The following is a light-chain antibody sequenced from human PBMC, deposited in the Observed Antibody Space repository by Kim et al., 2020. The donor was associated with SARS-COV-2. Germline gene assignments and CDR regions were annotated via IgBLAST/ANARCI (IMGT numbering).Light chain of an antibody. CDR3: SSRDSSGYHWV. CDR1: SLKTYY. J-gene: IGLJ3*02. Sequence: ALGQTVRITCRGDSLKTYYASWFQQQPGQAPVLVFYSKDNRPSGIPARFSGSSSGDTASLTITGAQAEDEADYYCSSRDSSGYHWVFGGGTKLTVL. CDR2: SKD. V-gene: IGLV3-19*01.